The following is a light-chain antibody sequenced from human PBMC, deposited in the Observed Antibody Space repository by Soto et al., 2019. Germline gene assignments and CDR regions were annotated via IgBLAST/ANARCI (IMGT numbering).Light chain of an antibody. CDR2: DAS. CDR1: QSVSTY. CDR3: QQRTNWPPTTT. J-gene: IGKJ3*01. V-gene: IGKV3-11*01. Sequence: EIVLTQSPATLSLSPGERATLSCRASQSVSTYLAWYQQKPGQAPRLLIFDASNRATGIPARFSGSGSGTDLNITISRLEPEDFSVYYCQQRTNWPPTTTFGPGTKVDI.